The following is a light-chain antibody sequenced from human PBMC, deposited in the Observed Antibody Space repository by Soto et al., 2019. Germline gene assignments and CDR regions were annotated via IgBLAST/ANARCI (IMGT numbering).Light chain of an antibody. Sequence: EIVMTQSPATLSVSPGERATLSCRASQSVSSNLAWYQQKPGQTPTLLIYDASSRATGIPARFIGSGSGTDFTLTISSLQSEDFAVYYCQQYNNWPLTFGGGTNVEIK. CDR1: QSVSSN. CDR2: DAS. CDR3: QQYNNWPLT. V-gene: IGKV3-15*01. J-gene: IGKJ4*01.